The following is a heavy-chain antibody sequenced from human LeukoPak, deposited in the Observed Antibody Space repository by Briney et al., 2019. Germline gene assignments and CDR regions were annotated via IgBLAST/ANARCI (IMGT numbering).Heavy chain of an antibody. CDR3: TRNLYGDC. D-gene: IGHD3-16*01. V-gene: IGHV3-74*01. Sequence: GGSLRLSCAASGFTFSTYWMHWVRQAPGKGLVWVSRMNPDGSGSYYADSVKGRFTISRDNAKNTLYLRMNSLRAEDTAVYYCTRNLYGDCWGQGTLVTVSS. CDR2: MNPDGSGS. CDR1: GFTFSTYW. J-gene: IGHJ4*02.